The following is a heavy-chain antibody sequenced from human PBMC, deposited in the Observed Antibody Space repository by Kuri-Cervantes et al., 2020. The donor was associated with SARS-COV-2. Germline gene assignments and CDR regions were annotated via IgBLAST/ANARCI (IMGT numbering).Heavy chain of an antibody. CDR1: GFIFRNAW. CDR2: IYSESDAAQYAAPDGGTT. CDR3: ATGPLDY. J-gene: IGHJ4*01. V-gene: IGHV3-15*01. Sequence: GESLKISCAASGFIFRNAWMSWVRQAPGKGLEWVGRIYSESDAAQYAAPDGGTTGYAAPMKDRFITSRDDSKNTLFLQMNFLQTEDTAVHYCATGPLDYWGHGTLVTVSS.